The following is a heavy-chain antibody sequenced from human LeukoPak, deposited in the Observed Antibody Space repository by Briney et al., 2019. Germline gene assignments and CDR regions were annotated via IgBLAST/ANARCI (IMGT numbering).Heavy chain of an antibody. CDR3: AKLDIVTGNPFDY. D-gene: IGHD3-9*01. Sequence: GGSLRLSCAASGFTFSGFWMTWVRQAPRNGLEWVANIKHDGSDKYYVDSVKGRFTISRDNANNSLYLQMDSLRAEDTAVYYCAKLDIVTGNPFDYWGQGTLVTVSS. V-gene: IGHV3-7*01. CDR2: IKHDGSDK. CDR1: GFTFSGFW. J-gene: IGHJ4*02.